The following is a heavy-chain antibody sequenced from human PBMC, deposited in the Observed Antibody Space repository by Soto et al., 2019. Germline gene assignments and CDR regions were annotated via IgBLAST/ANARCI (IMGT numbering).Heavy chain of an antibody. CDR2: ISGSGGST. J-gene: IGHJ3*02. CDR3: AKDRVSTVVVITVWGAFDI. V-gene: IGHV3-23*01. D-gene: IGHD3-22*01. CDR1: GFTFSSYA. Sequence: GGSLRLSCAASGFTFSSYAMSWVRQAPGKGLEWVSAISGSGGSTYYADSVKGRFTISRDNSKNTLYLQMNSLRAEDTAVYYCAKDRVSTVVVITVWGAFDIWGQGTMVT.